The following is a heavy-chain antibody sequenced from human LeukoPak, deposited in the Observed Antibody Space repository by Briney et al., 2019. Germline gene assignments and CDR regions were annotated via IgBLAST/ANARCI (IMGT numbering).Heavy chain of an antibody. CDR1: GFTFSRNA. D-gene: IGHD3-16*02. J-gene: IGHJ4*02. CDR3: AKGPPPEFYDYVWGSYQAYYFDY. Sequence: GGSLRLSCAASGFTFSRNAMSWVRQAPGKGLEWVSAISGSGDSTYYADSVKGRFTISRDNSKNTLYLQMNSLRAEDTAVYYCAKGPPPEFYDYVWGSYQAYYFDYWGQGTLVTVSS. CDR2: ISGSGDST. V-gene: IGHV3-23*01.